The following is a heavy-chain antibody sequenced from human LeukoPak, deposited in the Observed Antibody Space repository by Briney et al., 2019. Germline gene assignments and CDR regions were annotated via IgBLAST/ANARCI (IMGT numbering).Heavy chain of an antibody. V-gene: IGHV3-21*01. Sequence: GGSLRLSCAASGFTFSTYSMSWVRQAPGKGLEWVSSITASSTSTYYADSVKGRFTISRDNAKNSLYLQMNSLRAEDTAVYYCARTYYDILTGYNPYFDYWGQGTLVTVSS. D-gene: IGHD3-9*01. CDR2: ITASSTST. CDR1: GFTFSTYS. CDR3: ARTYYDILTGYNPYFDY. J-gene: IGHJ4*02.